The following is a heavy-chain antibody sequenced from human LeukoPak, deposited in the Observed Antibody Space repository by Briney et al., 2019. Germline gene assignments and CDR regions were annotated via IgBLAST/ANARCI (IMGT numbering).Heavy chain of an antibody. D-gene: IGHD6-19*01. J-gene: IGHJ4*02. V-gene: IGHV3-21*01. CDR2: ISSSSSYI. CDR1: GFTFSSYS. CDR3: ASSSYIQWLVTY. Sequence: GGSLRLSCAASGFTFSSYSMNWVRQAPGKGLEWVSSISSSSSYIYYADSVKGRFTISRDNAKNSLYLQMNSLRAEDTAVYYCASSSYIQWLVTYWGQGTLVTVSS.